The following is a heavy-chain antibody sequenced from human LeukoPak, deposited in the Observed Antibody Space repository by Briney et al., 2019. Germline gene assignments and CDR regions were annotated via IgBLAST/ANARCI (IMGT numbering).Heavy chain of an antibody. CDR3: ARDFSYSPNALDY. J-gene: IGHJ4*02. Sequence: GGSLRLSCSASGFTFTNAWMSWVRQAPGKGLECVAVISYDGSKKYYADSVKGRFTISRDNSKNTLYLQMNSLRAEDTTVYYCARDFSYSPNALDYWGQGTLVTVSS. CDR2: ISYDGSKK. D-gene: IGHD5-18*01. CDR1: GFTFTNAW. V-gene: IGHV3-30-3*01.